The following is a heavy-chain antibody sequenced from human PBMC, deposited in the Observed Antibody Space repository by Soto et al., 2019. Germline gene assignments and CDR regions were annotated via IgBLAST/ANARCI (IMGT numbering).Heavy chain of an antibody. D-gene: IGHD6-19*01. CDR1: GYTFTSYY. CDR2: INPSGGST. J-gene: IGHJ4*02. CDR3: AREAAGSEYYFDY. Sequence: ASVKVSCKASGYTFTSYYMHWVRQAPGQGLEWMGIINPSGGSTSYAQKFQGRVTMTTDTSTSTAYMELRSLRSDDTAVYYCAREAAGSEYYFDYWGQGTLVTVSS. V-gene: IGHV1-46*01.